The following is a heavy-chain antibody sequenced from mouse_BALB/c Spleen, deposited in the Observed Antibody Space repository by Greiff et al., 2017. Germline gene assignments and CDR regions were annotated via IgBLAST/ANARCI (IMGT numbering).Heavy chain of an antibody. J-gene: IGHJ3*01. Sequence: QVQLQQSGPGLVAPSQSLSITCTVSGFSLTGYGVNWVRQPPGKGLEWLGMIWGDGSTDYNSALKSRLSISKDNSKSQVFLKMNSLQTDDTARYYCARAGTGTLAWFAYWGQGTLVTVSA. CDR3: ARAGTGTLAWFAY. D-gene: IGHD4-1*01. CDR2: IWGDGST. V-gene: IGHV2-6-7*01. CDR1: GFSLTGYG.